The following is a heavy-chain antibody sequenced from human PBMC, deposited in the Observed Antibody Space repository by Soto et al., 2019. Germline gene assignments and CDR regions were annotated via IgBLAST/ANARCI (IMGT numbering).Heavy chain of an antibody. CDR3: ASGGITGTTRPTNWFDP. V-gene: IGHV1-69*12. J-gene: IGHJ5*02. D-gene: IGHD1-7*01. CDR1: GGTFSSYA. CDR2: IIPIFGTA. Sequence: QVQLVQSGAEVKKPGSSVKVSCKASGGTFSSYAISWVRQAPGQGLEWMGGIIPIFGTANYAQTFQGRVTITGNESTSTADMELSSLRSGDTAVYYCASGGITGTTRPTNWFDPWGQGTLVTVSS.